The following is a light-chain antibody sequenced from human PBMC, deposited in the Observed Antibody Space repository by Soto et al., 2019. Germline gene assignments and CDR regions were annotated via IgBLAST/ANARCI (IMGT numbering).Light chain of an antibody. J-gene: IGLJ2*01. CDR3: CSYSPSFSFVV. V-gene: IGLV2-8*01. CDR2: EVN. CDR1: SSDVGGYNY. Sequence: QSALTQPPSASGSPGQSVAISCTGTSSDVGGYNYVSWYQQHPGKAPKLMIYEVNKRPSGVPDRFSGSKSGNTASLTVSGLQAEDEADYYCCSYSPSFSFVVFGGGTKLTVL.